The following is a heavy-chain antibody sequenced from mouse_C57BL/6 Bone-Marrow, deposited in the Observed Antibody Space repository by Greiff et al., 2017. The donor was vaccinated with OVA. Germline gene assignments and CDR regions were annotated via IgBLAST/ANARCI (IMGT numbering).Heavy chain of an antibody. Sequence: VQLVESGAELARPGASVKLSCKASGYTFTSYGISWVKQRTGQGLEWIGEIYPRSGNTYYNEKFKGKATLTADKSSSTAYMELRSLTSEDSAVYFCAREDYYGSSYIMGYWGQGTSVTVSS. D-gene: IGHD1-1*01. J-gene: IGHJ4*01. CDR1: GYTFTSYG. CDR2: IYPRSGNT. V-gene: IGHV1-81*01. CDR3: AREDYYGSSYIMGY.